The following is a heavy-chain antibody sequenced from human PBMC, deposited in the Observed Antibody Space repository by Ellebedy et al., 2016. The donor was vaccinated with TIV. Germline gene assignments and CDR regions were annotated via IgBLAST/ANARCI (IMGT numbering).Heavy chain of an antibody. J-gene: IGHJ4*02. D-gene: IGHD3-10*01. CDR2: ISAYNGNT. V-gene: IGHV1-18*01. Sequence: ASVKVSCKTSGYSFTTHDISWVREAPGQGPEWMGWISAYNGNTNYAQKLQGRLTMTTDTSTSTAYMELRSLRSDDTAVYYCARDITMVRGVPGGYWGQGTLVTVSS. CDR1: GYSFTTHD. CDR3: ARDITMVRGVPGGY.